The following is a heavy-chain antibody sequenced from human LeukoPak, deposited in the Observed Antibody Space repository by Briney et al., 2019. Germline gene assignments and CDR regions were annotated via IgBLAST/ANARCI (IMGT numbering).Heavy chain of an antibody. CDR1: GGSFSGYY. J-gene: IGHJ4*02. D-gene: IGHD2-2*02. V-gene: IGHV4-59*08. Sequence: SETLSLTCAVYGGSFSGYYWSWIRQPPGKGLEWIGYIYYSGSTNYNPSLKSRVTISVDTSKNQFSLKLSSVTAADTAVYYCASGGLYPYFDYWGQGTLVTVSS. CDR3: ASGGLYPYFDY. CDR2: IYYSGST.